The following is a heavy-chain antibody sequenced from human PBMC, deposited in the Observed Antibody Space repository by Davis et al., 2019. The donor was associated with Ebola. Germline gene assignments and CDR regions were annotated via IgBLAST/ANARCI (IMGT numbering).Heavy chain of an antibody. CDR3: ARGLQYSGYATRFDP. CDR2: IYYSGST. J-gene: IGHJ5*02. CDR1: GGSISSYY. V-gene: IGHV4-59*01. D-gene: IGHD5-12*01. Sequence: PSETLSLTCTVSGGSISSYYWSWIRQPPGKGLEWIGYIYYSGSTNYNPSLKSRVTISVDTSKNQFSLKLSSVTAADTAVYYCARGLQYSGYATRFDPWGQGTLVTVSS.